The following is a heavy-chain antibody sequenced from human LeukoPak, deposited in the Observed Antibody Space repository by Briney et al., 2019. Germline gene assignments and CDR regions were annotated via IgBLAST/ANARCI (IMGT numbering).Heavy chain of an antibody. Sequence: GGSLRLSCAASGLTFSSYAMSWVRQAPGKGLEWVANIKQDGSEKYYVDSVKGRFTISRDNAKNSLYLQMNSLRAEDTAVYYCARERPYHYDFWSGYYTGWFDPWGQGTLVTVSS. CDR2: IKQDGSEK. V-gene: IGHV3-7*01. J-gene: IGHJ5*02. CDR3: ARERPYHYDFWSGYYTGWFDP. D-gene: IGHD3-3*01. CDR1: GLTFSSYA.